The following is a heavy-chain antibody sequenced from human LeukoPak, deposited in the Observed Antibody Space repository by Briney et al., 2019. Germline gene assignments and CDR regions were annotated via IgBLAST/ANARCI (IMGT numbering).Heavy chain of an antibody. CDR1: GFTVSNNY. V-gene: IGHV3-53*04. J-gene: IGHJ4*02. CDR2: IYSSGST. D-gene: IGHD5-18*01. Sequence: GGSLRLSCAASGFTVSNNYMNWVRQAPGKGLEWVSVIYSSGSTYYADSVKGRFTISRHNSKNTLYLQMNSLRPEDTAVYYCVYVDTVTATGDYSGQGTLVTVSS. CDR3: VYVDTVTATGDY.